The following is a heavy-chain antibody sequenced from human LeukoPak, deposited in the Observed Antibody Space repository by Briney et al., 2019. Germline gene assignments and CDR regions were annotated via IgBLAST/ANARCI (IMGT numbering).Heavy chain of an antibody. Sequence: RPSETLSLTCTVSGGSISSSSYYWGWIRQPPGKGLEWIGSIYYSGSTYYNPSLKSRVTISVDTSKNQFSLKLSSVTAADTAVYYCARDSSGYYRFDYWGQGTLVTVSS. J-gene: IGHJ4*02. CDR2: IYYSGST. D-gene: IGHD3-22*01. CDR1: GGSISSSSYY. V-gene: IGHV4-39*02. CDR3: ARDSSGYYRFDY.